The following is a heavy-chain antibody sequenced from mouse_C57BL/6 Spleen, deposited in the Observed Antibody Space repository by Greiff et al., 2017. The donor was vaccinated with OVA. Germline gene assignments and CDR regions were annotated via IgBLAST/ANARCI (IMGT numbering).Heavy chain of an antibody. CDR2: IYPGSGST. D-gene: IGHD1-1*01. J-gene: IGHJ2*01. CDR3: ARDPYYYGSSYYFDY. V-gene: IGHV1-55*01. CDR1: GYTFTSYW. Sequence: QVQLKQPGAELVKPGASVKMSCKASGYTFTSYWITWVKQRPGQGLEWIGDIYPGSGSTNYNEKFKSKATLTVDTSSSTAYMQLSSLTSEDSAVYYCARDPYYYGSSYYFDYWGQGTTLTVSS.